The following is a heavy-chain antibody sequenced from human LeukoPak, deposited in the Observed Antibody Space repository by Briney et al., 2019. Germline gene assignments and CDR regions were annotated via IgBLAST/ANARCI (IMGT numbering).Heavy chain of an antibody. Sequence: ASVKVSCKASGGTFSSYAISWVRQAPGQGLEWMGRIIPILGIANYAQKFQGRVTITADKSTSTAYMELSSLRSDDTAVYYCARSGGSYYHQNWFDPWGQGTLVTVSS. CDR2: IIPILGIA. CDR1: GGTFSSYA. CDR3: ARSGGSYYHQNWFDP. J-gene: IGHJ5*02. D-gene: IGHD1-26*01. V-gene: IGHV1-69*04.